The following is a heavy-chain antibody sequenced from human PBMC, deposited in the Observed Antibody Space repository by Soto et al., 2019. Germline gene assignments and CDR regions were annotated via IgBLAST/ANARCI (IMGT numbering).Heavy chain of an antibody. CDR1: GVSFSGYY. CDR2: INHSGSS. CDR3: ARGGKIGIAAAGFGVYYYYMDV. D-gene: IGHD6-13*01. J-gene: IGHJ6*03. Sequence: SDTLSLTCAVQGVSFSGYYWSWIRPPPGKGLEWIWDINHSGSSNYNPSLKSRVTISVDTSKNQFSLKLSSVTAADTAVYYCARGGKIGIAAAGFGVYYYYMDVWGKETTVT. V-gene: IGHV4-34*01.